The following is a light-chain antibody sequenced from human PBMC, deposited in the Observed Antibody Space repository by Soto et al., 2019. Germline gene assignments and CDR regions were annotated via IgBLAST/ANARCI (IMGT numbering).Light chain of an antibody. V-gene: IGKV3-11*01. CDR1: QSVNNY. Sequence: EIVLTQSPATLSLSPGETATLSCRASQSVNNYLAWYQQKPGQAPRLLIHDASNRATGIPARVSGSGSGTDFTLTISSLEPEDFAVYYCQQRSNWPPFTFGPGTKVDIK. J-gene: IGKJ3*01. CDR2: DAS. CDR3: QQRSNWPPFT.